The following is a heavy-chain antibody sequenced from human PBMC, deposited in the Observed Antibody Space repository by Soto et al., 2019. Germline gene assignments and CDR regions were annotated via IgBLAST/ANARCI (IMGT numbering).Heavy chain of an antibody. Sequence: QITLKESGPTLVKPTQTLTLTCSFSGFSLNTAGMGVGWIRQPPGKALEWLAPIYWNDDGRYNPSLKSRLTISHDSSKNQVVLTMTNMDPVDTATYSCAHLYIWNYITPVFYWGRGILVSVSS. CDR3: AHLYIWNYITPVFY. J-gene: IGHJ4*02. V-gene: IGHV2-5*01. D-gene: IGHD1-7*01. CDR2: IYWNDDG. CDR1: GFSLNTAGMG.